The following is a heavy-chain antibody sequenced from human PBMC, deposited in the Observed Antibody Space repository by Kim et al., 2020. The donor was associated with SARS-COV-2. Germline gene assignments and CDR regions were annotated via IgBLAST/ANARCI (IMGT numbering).Heavy chain of an antibody. Sequence: SVKVSCKASGGTFSNYGISWVRQAPGQGLEWVGGIIPFFGTVIYAQKFQDRVTVTADESTTTVYMEWRSLRSEDTAVYYCARDLETHGMDVWGQGTPGT. CDR1: GGTFSNYG. CDR2: IIPFFGTV. CDR3: ARDLETHGMDV. J-gene: IGHJ6*02. D-gene: IGHD1-1*01. V-gene: IGHV1-69*13.